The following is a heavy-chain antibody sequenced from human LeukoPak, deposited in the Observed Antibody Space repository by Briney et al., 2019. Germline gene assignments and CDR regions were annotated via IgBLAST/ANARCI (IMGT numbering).Heavy chain of an antibody. V-gene: IGHV3-30-3*01. Sequence: PGGSLRLSCAASGFTFSSYAMHWVRQAPGKGLEWVAVISYDGSNKYYADSVKGRFTISRDNSKNTLYLQMNSLRAEDTAVYYCARGWDGSIVGAWGNWGQGTLVTVSS. CDR2: ISYDGSNK. CDR1: GFTFSSYA. D-gene: IGHD1-26*01. J-gene: IGHJ4*02. CDR3: ARGWDGSIVGAWGN.